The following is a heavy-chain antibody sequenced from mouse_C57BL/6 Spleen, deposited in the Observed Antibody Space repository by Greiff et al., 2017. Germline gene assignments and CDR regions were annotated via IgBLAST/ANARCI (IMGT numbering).Heavy chain of an antibody. J-gene: IGHJ1*03. Sequence: QVQLQQPGAELVKPGASVKMSCKASGYTFTSYWITWVKQRPGQGLEWIGDIYPGSGSTNYNEKFKSKATLTVDTPSSTDYRQLSSLTSEDSAVYYCERGGTVPFDVWGTGTTVTVCS. CDR1: GYTFTSYW. CDR2: IYPGSGST. CDR3: ERGGTVPFDV. D-gene: IGHD1-1*01. V-gene: IGHV1-55*01.